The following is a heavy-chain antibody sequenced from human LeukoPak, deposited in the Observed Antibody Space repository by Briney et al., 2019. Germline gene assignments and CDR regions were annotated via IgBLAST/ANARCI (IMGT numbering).Heavy chain of an antibody. CDR3: ARDKRRSLGIGFDY. CDR1: GFTFSNYW. D-gene: IGHD7-27*01. J-gene: IGHJ4*02. Sequence: GGSLRLSCAASGFTFSNYWMSWVRQAPGKGLEWVANIKQDGGEKHYVDSVKGRFTISRDNAKNSLYLQMNSLEAEDTAVYYCARDKRRSLGIGFDYWGQGTLVTVSS. CDR2: IKQDGGEK. V-gene: IGHV3-7*01.